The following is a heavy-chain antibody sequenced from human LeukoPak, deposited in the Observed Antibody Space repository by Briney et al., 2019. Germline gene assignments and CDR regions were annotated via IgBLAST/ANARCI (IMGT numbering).Heavy chain of an antibody. CDR1: GFIFSTYD. J-gene: IGHJ3*02. CDR2: IGTVGDT. Sequence: GGSLRLSCAASGFIFSTYDMHWVRQGTGKGLEWVSAIGTVGDTHYADSVKGRFTISRENAKNSSYLQMNSLRAGDTAVYYCVREGTIAEAGRWIDALNMWGQGTIVTVSS. D-gene: IGHD6-13*01. V-gene: IGHV3-13*01. CDR3: VREGTIAEAGRWIDALNM.